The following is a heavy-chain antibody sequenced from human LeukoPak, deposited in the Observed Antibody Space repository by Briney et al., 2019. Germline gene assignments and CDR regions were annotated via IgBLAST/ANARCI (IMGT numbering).Heavy chain of an antibody. J-gene: IGHJ3*02. CDR1: GFSFDTYA. D-gene: IGHD5-12*01. CDR3: ARDTIVATSADAFDI. Sequence: PGGSLRLSCAASGFSFDTYAMHWVRQAPGQGLEWVALIWHDGSHKFYSNSVRGQFTISGDNSKNTVYLQMNNLRPDDTAVYYCARDTIVATSADAFDIWGQGTMVTVSS. V-gene: IGHV3-33*01. CDR2: IWHDGSHK.